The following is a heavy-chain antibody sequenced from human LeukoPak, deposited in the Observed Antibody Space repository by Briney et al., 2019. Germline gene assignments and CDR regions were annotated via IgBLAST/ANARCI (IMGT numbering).Heavy chain of an antibody. CDR1: GFTFTSSA. D-gene: IGHD3-10*01. Sequence: ASVKVSCKASGFTFTSSAMQWVRQARGQRLEWIGWIVVGSGNTNYAQKFQGRVTITRDMSTSTAYMELSSLRSEDTAVYYCAADLITMVRGVIIPRGFDPWGQGTLVTVSS. V-gene: IGHV1-58*02. CDR2: IVVGSGNT. CDR3: AADLITMVRGVIIPRGFDP. J-gene: IGHJ5*02.